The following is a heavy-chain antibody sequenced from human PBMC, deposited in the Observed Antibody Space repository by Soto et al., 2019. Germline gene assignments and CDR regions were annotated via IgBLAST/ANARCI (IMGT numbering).Heavy chain of an antibody. Sequence: QVQLVQSGAEVKKPGSSVKVSCKASGGTFSSYAISWVRQAPGQGLEWMGGIIPIFGTANYAQKFQGRVTITADESTSXXYXEPXSLRSEDTAVYYCARRHYYDSSGYYRNYYYYGMDVWGQGTTVTVSS. J-gene: IGHJ6*02. V-gene: IGHV1-69*12. CDR2: IIPIFGTA. CDR3: ARRHYYDSSGYYRNYYYYGMDV. CDR1: GGTFSSYA. D-gene: IGHD3-22*01.